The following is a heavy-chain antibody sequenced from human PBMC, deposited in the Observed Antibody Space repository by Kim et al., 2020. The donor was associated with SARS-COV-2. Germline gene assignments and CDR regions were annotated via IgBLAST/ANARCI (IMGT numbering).Heavy chain of an antibody. J-gene: IGHJ4*02. CDR3: TTDEDGGSSYFYY. D-gene: IGHD6-13*01. V-gene: IGHV3-15*01. Sequence: YAAPVKGRVTISRDDSKNTLYLQMNSLKTEDTAVYYCTTDEDGGSSYFYYWGQGTLVTVSS.